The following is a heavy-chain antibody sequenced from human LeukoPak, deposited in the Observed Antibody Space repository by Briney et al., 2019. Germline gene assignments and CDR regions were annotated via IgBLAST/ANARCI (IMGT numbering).Heavy chain of an antibody. CDR2: IYYSGST. CDR3: ARELKTYDSSGYYYFDY. CDR1: GGSTSSGDYY. V-gene: IGHV4-30-4*01. J-gene: IGHJ4*02. D-gene: IGHD3-22*01. Sequence: SETLSLTCTVSGGSTSSGDYYWSWIRQPPGKGLEWIGYIYYSGSTYYNPSLKSRVIISVDTSKNQFSLKLSSVTAADTAVYYCARELKTYDSSGYYYFDYWGQGTLVTVSS.